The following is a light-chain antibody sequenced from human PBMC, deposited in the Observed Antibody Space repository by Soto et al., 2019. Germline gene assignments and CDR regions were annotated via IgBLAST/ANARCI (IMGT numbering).Light chain of an antibody. Sequence: EIVLPQSPATLSLSPGASATLSCRASQTVSSSLAWYQQKPGQAPRLLIYEASNRATGIPARFSGSGSGADFTLTISSLQPEDVAAYYCQKYNSAPLTFGGGTKVDIK. CDR2: EAS. CDR3: QKYNSAPLT. CDR1: QTVSSS. V-gene: IGKV3-11*01. J-gene: IGKJ4*01.